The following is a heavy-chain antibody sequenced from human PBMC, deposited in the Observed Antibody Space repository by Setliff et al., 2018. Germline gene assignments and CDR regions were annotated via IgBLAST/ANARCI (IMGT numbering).Heavy chain of an antibody. CDR3: ARGGTFRYFDY. CDR2: VYHSGTA. D-gene: IGHD5-12*01. J-gene: IGHJ4*02. Sequence: PSETLSLTCTVSGGPFSGASIWSWIRQPPGKGLEFIGYVYHSGTAYYNPSLKSRVTVIVDTSKNQFSLRLSSVTAADTAVYYCARGGTFRYFDYWGQGTPVTVSS. V-gene: IGHV4-59*01. CDR1: GGPFSGAS.